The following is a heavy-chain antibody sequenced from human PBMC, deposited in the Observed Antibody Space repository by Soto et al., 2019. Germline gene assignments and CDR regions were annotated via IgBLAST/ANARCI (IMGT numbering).Heavy chain of an antibody. CDR1: GVTFSSYA. CDR3: ANVGALVVDFPDY. V-gene: IGHV3-23*01. CDR2: ISGSGGST. J-gene: IGHJ4*02. Sequence: GGSLRLSCAASGVTFSSYAMSWVRQAPGKGLEWVSAISGSGGSTYYADSVKGRFTISRDNSKNTLYLQMNSLRAEDTALYYCANVGALVVDFPDYWGQGTLVTVSS. D-gene: IGHD3-22*01.